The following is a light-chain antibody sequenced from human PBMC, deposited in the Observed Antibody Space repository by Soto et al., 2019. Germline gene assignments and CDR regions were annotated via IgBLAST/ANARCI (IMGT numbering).Light chain of an antibody. CDR2: DVS. CDR3: SSYTSSSTRGL. CDR1: SSDVGGYNY. Sequence: QSVLTQPASVSGSPGQSITISCTGTSSDVGGYNYVSWYQQHPGKAPKLMIYDVSNRPSGVSNRFSGSKSGNTASLTISGLQVEEEADYYCSSYTSSSTRGLFGGGTKLTVL. V-gene: IGLV2-14*01. J-gene: IGLJ3*02.